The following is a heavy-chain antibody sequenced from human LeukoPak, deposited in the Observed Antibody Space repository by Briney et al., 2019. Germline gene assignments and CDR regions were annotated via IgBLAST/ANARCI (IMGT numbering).Heavy chain of an antibody. D-gene: IGHD3-16*02. CDR2: ISRSGSSI. J-gene: IGHJ4*02. Sequence: GGSLRLSCAASGFNFSSYEMNWVRQAPGKGLEWISYISRSGSSILYADSVKGRFTISRDNAKNSLYLQMHGLRADDMGIYYCAGYTDYWGQGTLVTVSS. CDR3: AGYTDY. CDR1: GFNFSSYE. V-gene: IGHV3-48*03.